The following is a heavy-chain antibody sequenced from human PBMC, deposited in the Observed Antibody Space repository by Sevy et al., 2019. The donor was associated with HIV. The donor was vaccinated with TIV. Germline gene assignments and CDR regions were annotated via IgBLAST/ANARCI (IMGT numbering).Heavy chain of an antibody. CDR1: GFTFRTFA. V-gene: IGHV3-23*01. J-gene: IGHJ4*02. D-gene: IGHD7-27*01. CDR2: ISDTGTST. Sequence: GGSLRLSCVASGFTFRTFAMSWVRQAPGKGLQWVSSISDTGTSTHYADSVEGRFTISRDNSKKTLYLQMNSLRAEDTALYYCAKYAGDFPHFDYWGQGTLVTVSS. CDR3: AKYAGDFPHFDY.